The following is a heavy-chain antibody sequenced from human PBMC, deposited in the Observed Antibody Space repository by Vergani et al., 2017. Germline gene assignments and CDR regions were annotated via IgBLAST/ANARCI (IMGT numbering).Heavy chain of an antibody. J-gene: IGHJ6*02. V-gene: IGHV1-2*02. CDR2: INPNSGGT. CDR1: GYTFTGYY. D-gene: IGHD6-13*01. CDR3: AAASRHPTHYGMDV. Sequence: QVQLVQSGAEVKKPGASVKVSCKASGYTFTGYYMHWVRQAPGQGLEWMGWINPNSGGTNYAQKFQERVTITRDMSTSTAYMELSSLRSEDTAVYYCAAASRHPTHYGMDVWGQGTTVTVSS.